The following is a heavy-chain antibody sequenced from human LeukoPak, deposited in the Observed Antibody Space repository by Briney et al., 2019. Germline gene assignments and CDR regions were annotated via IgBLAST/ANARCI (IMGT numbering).Heavy chain of an antibody. V-gene: IGHV3-23*01. CDR3: AKDGHHISWYYYMDV. CDR2: IDYSGGTT. CDR1: GFTFSSHA. D-gene: IGHD3-3*02. Sequence: GGSLRLSCEGSGFTFSSHAMTWVRPPPGKGLGGVSTIDYSGGTTFYADSVEGRFTISRDNSQSTVYLQMNSLRAEDTAVYHCAKDGHHISWYYYMDVWGKGTTVTVSS. J-gene: IGHJ6*03.